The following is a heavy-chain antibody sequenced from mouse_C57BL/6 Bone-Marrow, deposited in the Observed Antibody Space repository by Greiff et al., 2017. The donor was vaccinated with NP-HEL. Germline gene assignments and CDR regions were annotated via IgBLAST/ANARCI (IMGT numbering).Heavy chain of an antibody. CDR3: ARVYYAMDY. Sequence: LQESGAELARPGASVKLSCKASGYTFTSYGISWVKQRTGQGLEWIGEIYPRSGNTYYNEKFKGKATLTADKSSSTAYMELRSLTSEDSAVYFCARVYYAMDYWGQGTSVTVSS. CDR1: GYTFTSYG. CDR2: IYPRSGNT. J-gene: IGHJ4*01. V-gene: IGHV1-81*01.